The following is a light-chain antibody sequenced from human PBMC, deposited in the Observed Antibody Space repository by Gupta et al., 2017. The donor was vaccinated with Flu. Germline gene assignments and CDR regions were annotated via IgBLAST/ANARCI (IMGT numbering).Light chain of an antibody. CDR2: RSD. CDR3: AAWDDSLSGYVV. CDR1: SATIGSNY. V-gene: IGLV1-47*01. J-gene: IGLJ2*01. Sequence: SATIGSNYVYWYQQFPGTAPKLLISRSDQRPSGVPDRFSGSKSGTSASLAISGLRSEDEADYYCAAWDDSLSGYVVFGGGTKLTVL.